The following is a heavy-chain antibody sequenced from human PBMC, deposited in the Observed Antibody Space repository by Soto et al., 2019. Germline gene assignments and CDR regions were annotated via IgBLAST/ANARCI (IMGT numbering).Heavy chain of an antibody. J-gene: IGHJ4*02. CDR1: GFTFSSYG. Sequence: QVQLVESGGGVVQPGRSLRLSCAASGFTFSSYGMHWVRQAPGKGLEWVAVIWYDGSNKYYADSVKGRFTISRDNSKNPLYLQMNSLRAEDTAVYYCARDLAVAGTFDYWGQGTLVTVSS. V-gene: IGHV3-33*01. D-gene: IGHD6-19*01. CDR2: IWYDGSNK. CDR3: ARDLAVAGTFDY.